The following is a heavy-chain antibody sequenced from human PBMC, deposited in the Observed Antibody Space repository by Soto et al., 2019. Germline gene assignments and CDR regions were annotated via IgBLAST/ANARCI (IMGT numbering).Heavy chain of an antibody. CDR1: GFTFDDYA. CDR3: AKDIIGELLRCYDY. Sequence: GGSLRLSCAASGFTFDDYAMHWVRQAPGKGLEWVSGISWNSGSIGYADSVKGRFTIPRDNAKNSLYLQMNSLRAEDTALYYCAKDIIGELLRCYDYWGQGTLVTVSS. CDR2: ISWNSGSI. D-gene: IGHD4-17*01. J-gene: IGHJ4*02. V-gene: IGHV3-9*01.